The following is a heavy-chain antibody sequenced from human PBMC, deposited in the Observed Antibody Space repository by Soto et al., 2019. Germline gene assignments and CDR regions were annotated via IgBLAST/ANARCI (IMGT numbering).Heavy chain of an antibody. J-gene: IGHJ6*02. Sequence: SETLALTCTVSGGSICFDHDHWTWIRQPPGKGLEWIGYVHYSGSVLYNPSLQSRVSISVDTSKNQFSLKLSSVTAADTAVYFCAREDDGGDRDYYGLDVWGQGTTVTVSS. CDR3: AREDDGGDRDYYGLDV. CDR1: GGSICFDHDH. V-gene: IGHV4-30-4*01. D-gene: IGHD2-21*02. CDR2: VHYSGSV.